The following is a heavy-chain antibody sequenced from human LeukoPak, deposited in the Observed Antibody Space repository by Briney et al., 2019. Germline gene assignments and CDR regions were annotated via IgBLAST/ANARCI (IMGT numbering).Heavy chain of an antibody. CDR2: ISSNGGST. J-gene: IGHJ4*02. CDR1: GFTFSSYA. D-gene: IGHD6-13*01. Sequence: GGSLRLSCAASGFTFSSYAMSWVRQAPGKGLEWVSAISSNGGSTYYADSVKGRFTISRDNSKNTLYLQMSSLRAEDTAVYYCVKASRRSFDYWGQGTLVTVSS. V-gene: IGHV3-64D*06. CDR3: VKASRRSFDY.